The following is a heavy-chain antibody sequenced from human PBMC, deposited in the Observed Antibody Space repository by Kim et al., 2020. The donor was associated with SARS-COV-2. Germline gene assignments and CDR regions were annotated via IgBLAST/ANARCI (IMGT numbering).Heavy chain of an antibody. Sequence: GGSLRLSCTASGFTFSNGWMSWVRQAPGKGLEWVGRIKSKTDGGKTDYAAPVKGRFIISRDDSRDTLYLQMNSLITEDTAVYYCTTDFQVGRDYRGCWGQGTLVTVSS. CDR1: GFTFSNGW. D-gene: IGHD4-17*01. V-gene: IGHV3-15*01. CDR2: IKSKTDGGKT. J-gene: IGHJ4*02. CDR3: TTDFQVGRDYRGC.